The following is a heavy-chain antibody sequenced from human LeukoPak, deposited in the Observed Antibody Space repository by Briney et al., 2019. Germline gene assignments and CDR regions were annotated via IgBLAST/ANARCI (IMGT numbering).Heavy chain of an antibody. V-gene: IGHV3-30*18. CDR1: GFTFNSYG. Sequence: GGSLRLSCAASGFTFNSYGMHWVRQAPGKGLEWVAVISYDGSNKYFADSVKGRFTISRDNSKNTLYLQMNSLRAEDTAVYYCAKDTTTVTPYVFEYWGQGTLVTVSS. J-gene: IGHJ4*02. CDR3: AKDTTTVTPYVFEY. D-gene: IGHD4-17*01. CDR2: ISYDGSNK.